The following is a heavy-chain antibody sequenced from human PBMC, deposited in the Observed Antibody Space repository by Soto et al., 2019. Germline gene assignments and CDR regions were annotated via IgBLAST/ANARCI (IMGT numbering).Heavy chain of an antibody. CDR2: ISSSSSTI. CDR1: GFTFSTYN. Sequence: GGSLRLSCAASGFTFSTYNMQWVRQAPGKGLEWVSYISSSSSTIHYADSVKGRFSVSRDNAKNSLYLQVNSLKTEDTAVYYCVRVLHGDSFDYWGQGTQVTVSS. D-gene: IGHD4-17*01. CDR3: VRVLHGDSFDY. J-gene: IGHJ4*02. V-gene: IGHV3-48*01.